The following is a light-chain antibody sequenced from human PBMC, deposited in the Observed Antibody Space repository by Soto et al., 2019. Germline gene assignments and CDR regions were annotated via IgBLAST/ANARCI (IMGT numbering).Light chain of an antibody. Sequence: DIQMTQSPFSLSTSVGDRVTITCRASQSISSYLNWYQQKPGKAPKLLIYAASSLQSGVPSRFSGSGSGTDFTLTISSLQPEDFATYYCQQSYSTPRTFGQGIKVDIK. CDR1: QSISSY. V-gene: IGKV1-39*01. J-gene: IGKJ1*01. CDR2: AAS. CDR3: QQSYSTPRT.